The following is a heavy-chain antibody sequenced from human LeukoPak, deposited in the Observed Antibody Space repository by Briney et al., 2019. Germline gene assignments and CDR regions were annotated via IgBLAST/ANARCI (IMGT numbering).Heavy chain of an antibody. D-gene: IGHD3-16*01. J-gene: IGHJ4*02. CDR1: GGSFSGYY. CDR2: INHSGST. CDR3: ARFGGVPY. Sequence: SETLSLTCAVYGGSFSGYYWSWIRQPPGRGLEWIGEINHSGSTNYNPSLKSRVTISVDTSKNQFSLKLSSVTAADTAVYYCARFGGVPYWGQGTLVTVSS. V-gene: IGHV4-34*01.